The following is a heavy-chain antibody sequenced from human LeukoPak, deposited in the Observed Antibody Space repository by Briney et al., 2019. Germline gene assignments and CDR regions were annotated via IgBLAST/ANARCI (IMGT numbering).Heavy chain of an antibody. CDR2: ISSSGSTI. CDR1: GFTFSSYE. J-gene: IGHJ6*04. CDR3: AELGITMIGGV. D-gene: IGHD3-10*02. V-gene: IGHV3-48*03. Sequence: PSGGSLRLSCAASGFTFSSYEMNWVPPAPGEGLEWVSYISSSGSTIYYADSVKGRFPISRDNAKNSLYLQMNSLRAEDTAVYYCAELGITMIGGVWGKGTTVTISS.